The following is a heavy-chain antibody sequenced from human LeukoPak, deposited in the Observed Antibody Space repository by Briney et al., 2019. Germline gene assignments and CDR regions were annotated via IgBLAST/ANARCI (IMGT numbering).Heavy chain of an antibody. D-gene: IGHD3-22*01. CDR1: GGSISIYY. CDR3: ARGPSYYDSSGYSVWDWYFDL. CDR2: IYNSGST. V-gene: IGHV4-59*01. Sequence: SETLSLTCTVSGGSISIYYWSWIRQPPGKGLEWIGYIYNSGSTYYNPSLKSRVTISVDTSKNQFSLRLSSVTAADAAVYYCARGPSYYDSSGYSVWDWYFDLWGRGTLVTVSS. J-gene: IGHJ2*01.